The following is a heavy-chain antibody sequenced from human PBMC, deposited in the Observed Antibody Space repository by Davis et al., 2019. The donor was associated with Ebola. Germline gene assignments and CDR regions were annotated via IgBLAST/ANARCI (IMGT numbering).Heavy chain of an antibody. CDR3: ARAQRYSSSSRFNC. J-gene: IGHJ4*02. Sequence: SETLSLTCAVYGGSFSGYYWSWIRQPPGKGLEWIGEINHSGSTNYNPSLKSRVTISVDTSKNQFSLKLSSVTAADTAVYYCARAQRYSSSSRFNCWGQGTLVTVSS. CDR2: INHSGST. CDR1: GGSFSGYY. V-gene: IGHV4-34*01. D-gene: IGHD6-6*01.